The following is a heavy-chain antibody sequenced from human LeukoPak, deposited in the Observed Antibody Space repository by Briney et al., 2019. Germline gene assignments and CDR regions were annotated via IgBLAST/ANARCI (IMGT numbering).Heavy chain of an antibody. CDR2: ISSDKNNK. CDR1: GFTFSNYA. J-gene: IGHJ4*02. CDR3: AKDLDTATAN. D-gene: IGHD5-18*01. V-gene: IGHV3-30-3*01. Sequence: PGRSLRLSCAASGFTFSNYAMHWVRQAPGKGLDWVAIISSDKNNKYYADSVKGRFTISRDNSKNTLYLQMNSLRAEDTAVYYCAKDLDTATANWGQGTLVTVSS.